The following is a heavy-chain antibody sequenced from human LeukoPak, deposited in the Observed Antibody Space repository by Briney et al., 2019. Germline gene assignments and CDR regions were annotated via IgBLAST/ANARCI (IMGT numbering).Heavy chain of an antibody. J-gene: IGHJ4*02. CDR2: TYQRSKWYN. V-gene: IGHV6-1*01. CDR1: GDSVSSNSAA. Sequence: SQTLSLTCVISGDSVSSNSAAWNWIRQSPSRGLEWLGRTYQRSKWYNDYAESVRSRITINEDTSKNQFSLHLNSVTPEDTAVYYCARMIPTGTTGSCFEYWGQGTLVTVSS. CDR3: ARMIPTGTTGSCFEY. D-gene: IGHD1-1*01.